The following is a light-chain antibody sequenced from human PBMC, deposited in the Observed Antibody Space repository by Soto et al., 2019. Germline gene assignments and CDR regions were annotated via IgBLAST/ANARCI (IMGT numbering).Light chain of an antibody. CDR1: QSISGW. J-gene: IGKJ5*01. V-gene: IGKV1-5*01. Sequence: DIQMTQSPSTLSASVGDRVNITCRASQSISGWLAWYQQKPGKAPKLLIYDASSLESGVPSRFSGSGSGTEFTLTISRLQPDDFATYYCQQYNSYITFGQGTRLEIK. CDR2: DAS. CDR3: QQYNSYIT.